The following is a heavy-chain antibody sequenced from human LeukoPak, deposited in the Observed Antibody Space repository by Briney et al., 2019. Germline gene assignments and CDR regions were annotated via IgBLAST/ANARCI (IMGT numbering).Heavy chain of an antibody. CDR1: GDSISSHY. CDR2: IYYSGTP. J-gene: IGHJ4*02. D-gene: IGHD7-27*01. CDR3: ARESNWVFDY. Sequence: SETLSLTCTVSGDSISSHYWSWIRQPPGQGLEWLASIYYSGTPTYNPSLNRRGTISIDTSKNQFSLKLRSVTAADTATYFCARESNWVFDYWGQGARVTVSS. V-gene: IGHV4-59*11.